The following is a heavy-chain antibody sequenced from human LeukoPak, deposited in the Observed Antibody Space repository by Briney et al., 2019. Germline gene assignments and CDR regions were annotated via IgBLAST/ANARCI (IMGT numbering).Heavy chain of an antibody. CDR1: GYTVSSYG. D-gene: IGHD3-10*01. V-gene: IGHV1-18*01. CDR3: ARIASDGSGTNHY. CDR2: ISVYNGNT. Sequence: ASVKVSCKASGYTVSSYGITWVRQAPGQGLEWMGWISVYNGNTKSAQNLQGRVIMTTDTSTNTAHMELRSLGSDDTAVYYCARIASDGSGTNHYWGQGTQVIVSS. J-gene: IGHJ4*02.